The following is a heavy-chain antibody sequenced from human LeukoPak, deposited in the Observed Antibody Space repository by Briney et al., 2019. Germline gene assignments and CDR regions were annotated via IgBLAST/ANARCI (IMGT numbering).Heavy chain of an antibody. CDR3: ARDSIIFGYSSSPSDY. Sequence: PGGALRLSCGASGFTLCSYNMNRGPQAPGEGVEGVSPISSSSSYIYYADSVKGRFTISRDNAKNSLYLQMNSLRAEDTAVYYCARDSIIFGYSSSPSDYWGQGTLVTVSS. J-gene: IGHJ4*02. CDR2: ISSSSSYI. CDR1: GFTLCSYN. D-gene: IGHD6-13*01. V-gene: IGHV3-21*01.